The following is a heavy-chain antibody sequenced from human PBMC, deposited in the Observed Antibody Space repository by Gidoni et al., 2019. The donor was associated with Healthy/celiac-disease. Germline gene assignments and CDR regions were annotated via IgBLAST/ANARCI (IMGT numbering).Heavy chain of an antibody. V-gene: IGHV3-23*01. D-gene: IGHD3-22*01. CDR2: ISGSGGST. Sequence: EVQLLESGGGLVQPGGSLRLSCAASGFTFSSYALSGVRQAPGKGLEWVSAISGSGGSTDYADSVKGRFTISRDNSKNTLYLQMNSLRAEDTAVYYCAKDLETSDYYDSSGYDDYWGQGTLVTVSS. CDR3: AKDLETSDYYDSSGYDDY. J-gene: IGHJ4*02. CDR1: GFTFSSYA.